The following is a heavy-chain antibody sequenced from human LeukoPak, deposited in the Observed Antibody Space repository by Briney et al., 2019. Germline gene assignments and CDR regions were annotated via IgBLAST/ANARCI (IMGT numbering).Heavy chain of an antibody. CDR3: AAHYCGGDCYPHRDAFDI. J-gene: IGHJ3*02. CDR1: GFTFSSYS. D-gene: IGHD2-21*02. V-gene: IGHV3-48*01. CDR2: ISSSSSTI. Sequence: GGSVRLSCAASGFTFSSYSMNWVRQAPGKGLEWVSYISSSSSTIYYADSVKGRFTISRDNAKNSLYLQMNSLRAEDTAVYYCAAHYCGGDCYPHRDAFDIWGQGTMVTVSS.